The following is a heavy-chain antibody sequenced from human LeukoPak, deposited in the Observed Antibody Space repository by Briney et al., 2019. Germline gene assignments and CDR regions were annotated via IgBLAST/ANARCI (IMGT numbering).Heavy chain of an antibody. J-gene: IGHJ6*03. D-gene: IGHD6-13*01. CDR2: ISAYNGNT. V-gene: IGHV1-18*01. Sequence: GASVKVSGKASGYTFTSYGISWVRQAAGQGREWMGWISAYNGNTNYAQKLQGRVTMTTDTSTSTAYMELRSLRSDDTAVYYCARVLSSSWVNYYYYYMDVWGKGTTVTVSS. CDR1: GYTFTSYG. CDR3: ARVLSSSWVNYYYYYMDV.